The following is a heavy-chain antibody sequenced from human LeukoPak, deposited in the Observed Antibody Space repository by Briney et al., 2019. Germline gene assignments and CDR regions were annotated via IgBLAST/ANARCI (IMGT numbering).Heavy chain of an antibody. CDR2: IIPIFGTA. D-gene: IGHD6-13*01. V-gene: IGHV1-69*05. CDR3: ARGPEGAAAPFDY. CDR1: GYTFTSYY. J-gene: IGHJ4*02. Sequence: SVKVSCKASGYTFTSYYMHWVRQAPGQGLEWMGGIIPIFGTANYAQKFQGRVTITTDESTSTAYMELSGLRSEDTAVYYCARGPEGAAAPFDYWGQGTLVTVSS.